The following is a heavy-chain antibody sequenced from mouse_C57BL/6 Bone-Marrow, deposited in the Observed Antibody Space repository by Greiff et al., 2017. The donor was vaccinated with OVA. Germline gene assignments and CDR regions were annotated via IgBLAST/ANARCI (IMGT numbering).Heavy chain of an antibody. V-gene: IGHV1-55*01. CDR1: GYTFTSYW. CDR2: IYPGSGST. Sequence: QVQLQQPGAELVKPGASVKMSCKASGYTFTSYWITWVKQRPGQGLEWIGDIYPGSGSTNYNEKFKSKATLTVDTSSSTAYMQLSSLTSEDSAVYYCARGHYGSSYEAYWGQGTLVTVSA. CDR3: ARGHYGSSYEAY. J-gene: IGHJ3*01. D-gene: IGHD1-1*01.